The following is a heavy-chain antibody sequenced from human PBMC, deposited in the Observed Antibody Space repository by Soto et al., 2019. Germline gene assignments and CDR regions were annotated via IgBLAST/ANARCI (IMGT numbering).Heavy chain of an antibody. CDR1: VESISGTIYY. D-gene: IGHD6-13*01. J-gene: IGHJ4*02. CDR3: ARPGGSGWFYFDS. Sequence: PSETLSLTCIVSVESISGTIYYWGWIRQPPGKGLEWIGSIYYSGSTYYNPSLKSRVTISVDTSKNHFSLKLTSVTAADTAVYYCARPGGSGWFYFDSWGQGSQVTVSS. CDR2: IYYSGST. V-gene: IGHV4-39*02.